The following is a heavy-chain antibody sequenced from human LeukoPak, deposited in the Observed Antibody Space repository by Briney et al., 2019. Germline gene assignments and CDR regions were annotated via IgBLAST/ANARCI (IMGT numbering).Heavy chain of an antibody. CDR2: IVGSAGHT. V-gene: IGHV3-23*01. D-gene: IGHD6-19*01. J-gene: IGHJ4*02. CDR3: AKGSSGRYGGYFDY. CDR1: GFSFSTYD. Sequence: QPGGSLRLSCAASGFSFSTYDMSWVRQAPGKGLEWVSAIVGSAGHTYYADSVKGRFTISRDNSKNTLYLQMNSLRAEDTAVYYCAKGSSGRYGGYFDYWGQGTLVTVSS.